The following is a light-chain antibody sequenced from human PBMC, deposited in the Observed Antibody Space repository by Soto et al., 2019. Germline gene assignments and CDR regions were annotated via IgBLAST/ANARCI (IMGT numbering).Light chain of an antibody. CDR3: SSYTSSSTYV. Sequence: QCALTQPASLYGSPGQSITISCTGTSSDIGAYDYVSWFQQHPGKAPKLMISEVNNRPSGVSNRFSGSKSGNTASLTISGLQAEDEADYYCSSYTSSSTYVFGTGTKVTVI. V-gene: IGLV2-14*01. J-gene: IGLJ1*01. CDR2: EVN. CDR1: SSDIGAYDY.